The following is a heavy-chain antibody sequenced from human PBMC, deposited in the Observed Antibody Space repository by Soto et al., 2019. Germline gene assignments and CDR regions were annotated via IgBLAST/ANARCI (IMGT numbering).Heavy chain of an antibody. CDR1: GFTFSTYA. J-gene: IGHJ6*02. Sequence: PGGSLRLSCAASGFTFSTYAMSWVRQAPGTGLEWVSGISGSGGSRYYADSVKGRFTISRDISKSTLYLQMNSLRAEDTAVYYCAKGGPSGSYYYYYAMDVWGQGTKVTVSS. CDR3: AKGGPSGSYYYYYAMDV. CDR2: ISGSGGSR. D-gene: IGHD1-26*01. V-gene: IGHV3-23*01.